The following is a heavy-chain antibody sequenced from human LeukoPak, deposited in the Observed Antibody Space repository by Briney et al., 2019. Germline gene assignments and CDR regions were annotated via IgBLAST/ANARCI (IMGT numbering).Heavy chain of an antibody. CDR2: LRYDGRNQ. D-gene: IGHD6-19*01. CDR3: AKDPVAGAPAYYFDN. CDR1: GFTFNSYG. J-gene: IGHJ4*02. Sequence: GGSLRLSCVASGFTFNSYGMNWVRQAPGKELEGVSFLRYDGRNQHYADSVGGRFTVSRDNPNNTLYLQMNSLRPEDTAVYYCAKDPVAGAPAYYFDNWGQGTLVTVSS. V-gene: IGHV3-30*02.